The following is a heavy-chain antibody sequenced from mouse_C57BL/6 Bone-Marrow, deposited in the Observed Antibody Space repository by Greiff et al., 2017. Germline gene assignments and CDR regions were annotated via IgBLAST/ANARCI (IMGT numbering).Heavy chain of an antibody. Sequence: EVQLQQSGPVLVKPGASVKMSCKASGYTFTDYYMNWVKQSHGKSLEWIGVINPYNGGTSYNQKFKGKATLTVDKSSSTAYMELNSLTSEDSAVXYCARYYYGFDYWGQGTTLTVSS. J-gene: IGHJ2*01. D-gene: IGHD1-1*01. CDR2: INPYNGGT. CDR1: GYTFTDYY. CDR3: ARYYYGFDY. V-gene: IGHV1-19*01.